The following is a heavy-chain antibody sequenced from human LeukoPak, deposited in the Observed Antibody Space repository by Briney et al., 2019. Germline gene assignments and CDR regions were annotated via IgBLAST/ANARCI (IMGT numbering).Heavy chain of an antibody. CDR3: ARGWEQQGVGAFHV. V-gene: IGHV3-74*01. Sequence: GGSLRLSCFASGFSFSIYWMHWVRQAPGKGLVWVSRITSDGSTRNYADSVEGRFTISRDNAKNTLFLQMNSLRAEDTAVYYCARGWEQQGVGAFHVWGQGTMVTVSS. CDR2: ITSDGSTR. CDR1: GFSFSIYW. D-gene: IGHD1/OR15-1a*01. J-gene: IGHJ3*01.